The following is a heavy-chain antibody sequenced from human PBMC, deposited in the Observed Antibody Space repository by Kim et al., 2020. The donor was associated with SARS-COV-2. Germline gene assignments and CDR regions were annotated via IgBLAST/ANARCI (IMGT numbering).Heavy chain of an antibody. D-gene: IGHD2-15*01. V-gene: IGHV3-30*18. CDR3: AKAAGLYCSGGSCNRSYFDY. J-gene: IGHJ4*02. CDR1: GFTFSSYG. CDR2: ISYDGSNK. Sequence: GGSLRLSCAASGFTFSSYGMHWVRQAPGKGLEWVAVISYDGSNKYYADSVKGRFTISRDNSKNTLYLQMNSLRAEDTAVYYCAKAAGLYCSGGSCNRSYFDYWGQGTLVPVSS.